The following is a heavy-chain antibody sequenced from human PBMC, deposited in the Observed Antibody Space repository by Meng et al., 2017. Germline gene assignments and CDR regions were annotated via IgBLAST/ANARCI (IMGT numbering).Heavy chain of an antibody. J-gene: IGHJ4*02. CDR3: ARGYSSSWYTDY. CDR1: GYTFTGYY. V-gene: IGHV1-2*06. D-gene: IGHD6-13*01. CDR2: INPNSGGT. Sequence: QVLLVQSGAEWKNPGASVKVSCKASGYTFTGYYMHWVRQAPGQGLEWMGRINPNSGGTNYAQKFQGRVTMTRDTSISTAYMELSRLRSDDTAVYYCARGYSSSWYTDYWGQGTLVTVSS.